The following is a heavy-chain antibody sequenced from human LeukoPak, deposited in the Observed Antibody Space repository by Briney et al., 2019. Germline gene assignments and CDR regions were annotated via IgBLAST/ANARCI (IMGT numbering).Heavy chain of an antibody. J-gene: IGHJ5*02. Sequence: GESLKISCKGSGYSFTSYWIGWVRQMPGKGLEWMGIIYPGDSDTRYSPSFQGQVTISADKSISTAYLQWSSLKASDTAMYYCAGGYDILTGNYNWFDPWGQGTLVTVSS. CDR3: AGGYDILTGNYNWFDP. D-gene: IGHD3-9*01. V-gene: IGHV5-51*01. CDR2: IYPGDSDT. CDR1: GYSFTSYW.